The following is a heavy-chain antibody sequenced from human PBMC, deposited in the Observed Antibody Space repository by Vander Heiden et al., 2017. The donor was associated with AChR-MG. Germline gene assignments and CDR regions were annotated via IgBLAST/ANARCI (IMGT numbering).Heavy chain of an antibody. CDR3: AREYSSSWYWFDP. Sequence: VQLVQSGAEVKKPGSSVKVSCKGSGGTFSSYAISWVRQAPGEGLEWMVRIIPILGIANYEQKFQGRVTITADKSTSTAYMELSSLRSEDTAVYYCAREYSSSWYWFDPWGQGTLVTVSS. CDR2: IIPILGIA. V-gene: IGHV1-69*04. J-gene: IGHJ5*02. CDR1: GGTFSSYA. D-gene: IGHD6-13*01.